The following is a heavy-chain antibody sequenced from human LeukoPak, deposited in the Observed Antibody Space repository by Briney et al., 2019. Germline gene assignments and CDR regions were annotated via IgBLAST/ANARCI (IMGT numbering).Heavy chain of an antibody. CDR1: GESFIGYN. V-gene: IGHV4-34*01. J-gene: IGHJ5*02. D-gene: IGHD3-10*01. CDR2: INHSGNT. CDR3: ARLRSADYPNWFDP. Sequence: SETPSLTCAVYGESFIGYNWTWIRQPPGKGVEWIGEINHSGNTNYSPSLKSRVTLSVDTSKNQFSLRLNSVTAADTAVYYCARLRSADYPNWFDPWGQGTLVTVSS.